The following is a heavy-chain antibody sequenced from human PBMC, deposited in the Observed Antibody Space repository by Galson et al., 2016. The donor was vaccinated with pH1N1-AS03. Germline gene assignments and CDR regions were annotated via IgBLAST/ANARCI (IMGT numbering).Heavy chain of an antibody. D-gene: IGHD6-19*01. CDR3: ARRSSSGFDFDY. J-gene: IGHJ4*02. Sequence: VKVSCKASGYTFTSYDINWVRPASGQGLEWMGWVNPSSGNTGYAQKFQGRVTMTKSISIRTAYMELSSLKSEDTAVYYCARRSSSGFDFDYWGQGTLVTVSS. CDR1: GYTFTSYD. V-gene: IGHV1-8*01. CDR2: VNPSSGNT.